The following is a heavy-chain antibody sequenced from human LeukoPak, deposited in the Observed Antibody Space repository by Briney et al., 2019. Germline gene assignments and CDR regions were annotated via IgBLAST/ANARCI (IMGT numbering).Heavy chain of an antibody. CDR2: ISSSSYI. V-gene: IGHV3-21*01. J-gene: IGHJ4*02. CDR3: ARDSPTTVVTPSRADY. D-gene: IGHD4-23*01. Sequence: GGSLRLSCAASGLTFSSYSMNWVRQAPGKELEWVSSISSSSYIYYADSVKGRFTISRDNAKNSLYLQMNSLRAEDTAVYYCARDSPTTVVTPSRADYWGQGTLVTVSS. CDR1: GLTFSSYS.